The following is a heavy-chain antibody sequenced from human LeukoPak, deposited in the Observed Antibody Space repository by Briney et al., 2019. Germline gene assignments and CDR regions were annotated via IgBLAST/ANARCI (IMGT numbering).Heavy chain of an antibody. V-gene: IGHV4-31*03. CDR1: GGSIRSSYYY. D-gene: IGHD6-13*01. Sequence: NPSETLSLTCTVSGGSIRSSYYYWSWIRQHPGKGLEWIGHIYYSGSTYYNPSLKSRGIISVETSKNQFSLKLSSVTAADTAVYYCARGVYSSSLTHWGQGTPVTVSS. CDR3: ARGVYSSSLTH. CDR2: IYYSGST. J-gene: IGHJ4*02.